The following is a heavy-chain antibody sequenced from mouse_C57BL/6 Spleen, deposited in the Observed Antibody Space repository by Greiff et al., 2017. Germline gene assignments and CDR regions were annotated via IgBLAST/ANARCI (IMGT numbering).Heavy chain of an antibody. V-gene: IGHV1-72*01. CDR1: GYTFTSYW. J-gene: IGHJ4*01. CDR2: IDPNSGGT. D-gene: IGHD2-4*01. CDR3: ARPRYYDYGGGYAMDY. Sequence: VQLQQPGAELVKPGASVKLSCKASGYTFTSYWMHWVNQTPGRGLEWIGRIDPNSGGTKYKEKFKSNATLTVYKHTSTAYMQLSILTSEDSAIYYCARPRYYDYGGGYAMDYWGQGTSVTVSS.